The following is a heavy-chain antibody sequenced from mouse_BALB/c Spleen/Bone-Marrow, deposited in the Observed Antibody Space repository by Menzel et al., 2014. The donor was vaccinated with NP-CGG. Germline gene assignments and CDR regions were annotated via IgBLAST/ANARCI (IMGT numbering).Heavy chain of an antibody. CDR2: IYPGNVNI. V-gene: IGHV1S56*01. D-gene: IGHD2-4*01. J-gene: IGHJ2*01. CDR3: ARGITLVPYFDY. Sequence: QVQLQQPGPEVVNPGASVRISCKASGYNFTRYYVHWVRQRPGQGLEWIGSIYPGNVNIKYNEKFKGKATLTADKSSSTASMQLSSLTSEDSAVYFCARGITLVPYFDYWGQGTTLTVSS. CDR1: GYNFTRYY.